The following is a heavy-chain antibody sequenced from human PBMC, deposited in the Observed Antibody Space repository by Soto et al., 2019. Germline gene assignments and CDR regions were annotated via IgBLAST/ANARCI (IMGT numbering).Heavy chain of an antibody. CDR2: VKTKTDGGTT. D-gene: IGHD3-10*01. CDR3: TPDALLGELYLDFQY. V-gene: IGHV3-15*07. CDR1: GFTFSNAW. Sequence: EVQLVESGGGSVKPGEFLRLSCAASGFTFSNAWMNWVRQAPGKGLEWVGRVKTKTDGGTTDYAAPVKGRFTISRDDSKNTLYLQMNSLKPEDTAVYYCTPDALLGELYLDFQYWGQGTLVTVSS. J-gene: IGHJ1*01.